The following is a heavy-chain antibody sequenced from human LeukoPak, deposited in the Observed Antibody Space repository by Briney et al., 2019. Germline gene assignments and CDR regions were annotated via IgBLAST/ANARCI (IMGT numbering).Heavy chain of an antibody. Sequence: ASVKVSCKASGGTFPNYGISWVRQAPGQGLEWMGWISAYNGNTNYAQKLQGRVTMTTDTSTSTAYMELRSLRSDDTAVYYCARVIAAADLLDYWGQGTLVTVSS. CDR1: GGTFPNYG. D-gene: IGHD6-13*01. V-gene: IGHV1-18*01. CDR2: ISAYNGNT. J-gene: IGHJ4*02. CDR3: ARVIAAADLLDY.